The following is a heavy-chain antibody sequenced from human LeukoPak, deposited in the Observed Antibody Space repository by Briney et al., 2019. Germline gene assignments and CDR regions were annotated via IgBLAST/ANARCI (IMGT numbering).Heavy chain of an antibody. CDR1: GGSFSGYY. J-gene: IGHJ4*02. D-gene: IGHD6-13*01. CDR3: ARGRIAAAGPSLFDY. CDR2: INHSGST. Sequence: SETLSLTCAVYGGSFSGYYWSWIRQPPGRGLEWIGEINHSGSTNYNPSLKSRVTISVDTSKNQFSLKLSSVTAADTAVYYCARGRIAAAGPSLFDYWGQGTLVNVSS. V-gene: IGHV4-34*01.